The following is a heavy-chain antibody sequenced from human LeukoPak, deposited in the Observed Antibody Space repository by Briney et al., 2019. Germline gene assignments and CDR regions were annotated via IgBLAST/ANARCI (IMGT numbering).Heavy chain of an antibody. CDR3: ARSYWTGYHHLDF. J-gene: IGHJ4*02. CDR2: IYHSGST. Sequence: SETLSPTCAVSGGSISSSNWWSWVRQPPGKGLEWIGEIYHSGSTNYNPSLKSRVTISVDKSKNQFSLKLSSVTAADTAVYYCARSYWTGYHHLDFWGQGTLVTVSS. V-gene: IGHV4-4*02. CDR1: GGSISSSNW. D-gene: IGHD3/OR15-3a*01.